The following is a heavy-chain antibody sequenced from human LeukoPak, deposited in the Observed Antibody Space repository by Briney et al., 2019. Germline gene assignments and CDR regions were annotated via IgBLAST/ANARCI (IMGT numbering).Heavy chain of an antibody. Sequence: GGSLRLSCAASGFTVSSNYMSWVRQAPGKGLDWVSVIYSGGSTYYADSVKGRFTISRHNSTNTLYLQMNSLRAEDTAVYYCARDFAGSGSYYYYGMDVWGQGTTVTVSS. D-gene: IGHD3-10*01. CDR2: IYSGGST. V-gene: IGHV3-53*04. CDR3: ARDFAGSGSYYYYGMDV. CDR1: GFTVSSNY. J-gene: IGHJ6*02.